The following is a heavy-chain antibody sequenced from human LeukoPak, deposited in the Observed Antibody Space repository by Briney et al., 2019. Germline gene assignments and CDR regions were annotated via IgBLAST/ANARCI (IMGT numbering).Heavy chain of an antibody. Sequence: GGSLRLSCAASGFTFSSYAMHWVRQAPGKGLEYVSAISSNGGSTYYADSVKGRFTISRDNYKNTLNLQMSSLRAEDTAVYYCVVSYLYAFDIWGQGTMVTVSS. CDR2: ISSNGGST. J-gene: IGHJ3*02. V-gene: IGHV3-64D*09. CDR1: GFTFSSYA. D-gene: IGHD5-18*01. CDR3: VVSYLYAFDI.